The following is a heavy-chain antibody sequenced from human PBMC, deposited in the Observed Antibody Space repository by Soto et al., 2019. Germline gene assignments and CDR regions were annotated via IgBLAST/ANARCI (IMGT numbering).Heavy chain of an antibody. CDR2: IWYDGSNK. J-gene: IGHJ6*02. Sequence: GGSLRLSCAASGFTFSSYGMHWVRQAPGKGLEWVAVIWYDGSNKYYADSVKGRFTIPRDNSKNTLYLQMNSLRAEDTAVYYCARDSPVETHYYYGMDVWGQGTTVTVSS. CDR3: ARDSPVETHYYYGMDV. CDR1: GFTFSSYG. V-gene: IGHV3-33*01.